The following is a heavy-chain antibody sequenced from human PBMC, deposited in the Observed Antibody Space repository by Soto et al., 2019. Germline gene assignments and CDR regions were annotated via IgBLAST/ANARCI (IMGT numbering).Heavy chain of an antibody. V-gene: IGHV1-3*01. CDR1: GYTFTGYA. J-gene: IGHJ4*02. D-gene: IGHD6-19*01. Sequence: ASVKASSKASGYTFTGYAMHWVRQAPGQRLEWMGWINAGGGTTYYADSVKGRFTISRDTSKNTLYLQMNSLRAEDTAVYYCVQTTGWPGFDFWGQGTLVTVPQ. CDR3: VQTTGWPGFDF. CDR2: INAGGGTT.